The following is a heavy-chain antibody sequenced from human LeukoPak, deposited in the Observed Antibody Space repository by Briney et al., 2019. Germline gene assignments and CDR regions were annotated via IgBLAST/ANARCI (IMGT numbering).Heavy chain of an antibody. CDR3: AGDPLGAKPSRYYYGMDV. CDR2: IYYSGST. Sequence: PSETLSLTCTVSGGSISSGSYYWGWIRQPPGKGLEWIGSIYYSGSTYYNPSLKSRVTISVDTSKNQFSLKPSSVTAADTAVYYCAGDPLGAKPSRYYYGMDVWGQGTTVTVSS. D-gene: IGHD5-12*01. CDR1: GGSISSGSYY. V-gene: IGHV4-39*02. J-gene: IGHJ6*02.